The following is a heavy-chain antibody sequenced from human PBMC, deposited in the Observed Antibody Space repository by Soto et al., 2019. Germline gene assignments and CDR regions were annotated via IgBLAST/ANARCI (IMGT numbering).Heavy chain of an antibody. D-gene: IGHD3-9*01. CDR1: GFTFSSYW. CDR3: ASIAYFDWENDAFDI. CDR2: INSDGSST. V-gene: IGHV3-74*01. J-gene: IGHJ3*02. Sequence: GGSLRLSCAASGFTFSSYWMHWVRQAPGKGLVWVSRINSDGSSTSYADSVKGRFTISRDNAKNTLYLQMNSLRAEDTAVYYCASIAYFDWENDAFDIWGQGTMVTVSS.